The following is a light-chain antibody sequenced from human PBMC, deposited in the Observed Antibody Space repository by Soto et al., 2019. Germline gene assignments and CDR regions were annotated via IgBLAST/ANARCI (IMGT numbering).Light chain of an antibody. CDR3: SSNAGSNNLV. V-gene: IGLV2-8*01. CDR1: SSDVGRYNI. Sequence: QSVLTQPASVSGSPGQSITISCTGSSSDVGRYNIVSWYQQHPGKAPKLMIYEVSRRPSGVPDRFSGSKSGNTASLTVSGLQAEDEADYYCSSNAGSNNLVFGGGTKLTVL. CDR2: EVS. J-gene: IGLJ2*01.